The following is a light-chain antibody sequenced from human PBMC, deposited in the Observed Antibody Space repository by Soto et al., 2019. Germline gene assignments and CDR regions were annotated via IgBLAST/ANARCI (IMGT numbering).Light chain of an antibody. CDR2: EVS. J-gene: IGLJ2*01. Sequence: QSVLTQPPSVSGSPGQSVTISCTGTSSDVGGYTRVSWYQQPPGTAPKLMIYEVSNRPSGVPDRFSGSKSGNTASLTISGXQXXXXXXXFCSSYASSRTVVFGGGTKLTVL. CDR1: SSDVGGYTR. CDR3: SSYASSRTVV. V-gene: IGLV2-18*02.